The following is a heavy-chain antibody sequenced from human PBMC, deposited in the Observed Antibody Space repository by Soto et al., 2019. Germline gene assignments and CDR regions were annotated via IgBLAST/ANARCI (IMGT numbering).Heavy chain of an antibody. CDR1: GYTFTSYG. CDR3: AKSNFWSGYENWFDP. CDR2: ISAYNGNT. D-gene: IGHD3-3*01. J-gene: IGHJ5*02. V-gene: IGHV1-18*04. Sequence: KVSCKASGYTFTSYGISWVRQAPGQGLEWMGWISAYNGNTNHAQKLQGRVTMTTDTSTSTAYMELRSLRSDDTAVYYCAKSNFWSGYENWFDPWGQGTLVTVSS.